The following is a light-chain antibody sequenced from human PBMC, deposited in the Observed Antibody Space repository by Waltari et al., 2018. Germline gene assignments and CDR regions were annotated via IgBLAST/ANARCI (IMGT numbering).Light chain of an antibody. CDR3: ATWDDSLTGWV. Sequence: QSVLTQPPSASGTPGQKVTISCSGSRSNIGTNTLNWYQHLPGTAPKLLIYSNNQRHSGVPDRFSGSKSGTSASLAISGLQSEDEAHYSCATWDDSLTGWVFGGGTKLTVL. V-gene: IGLV1-44*01. CDR1: RSNIGTNT. CDR2: SNN. J-gene: IGLJ3*02.